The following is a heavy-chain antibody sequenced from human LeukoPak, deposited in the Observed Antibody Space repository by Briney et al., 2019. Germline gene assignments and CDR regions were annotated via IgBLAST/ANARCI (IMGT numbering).Heavy chain of an antibody. J-gene: IGHJ4*02. CDR2: ISVSGGST. Sequence: GGSLRLSCAASGFIFNTYAMSWVRQAPGKGLEWVSAISVSGGSTYYADSVKGRFTISRDNSKNTLYLQMNSLRAEDTAVYYCAKDIVGATTRALDYWGQGTLATVSS. CDR3: AKDIVGATTRALDY. CDR1: GFIFNTYA. V-gene: IGHV3-23*01. D-gene: IGHD1-26*01.